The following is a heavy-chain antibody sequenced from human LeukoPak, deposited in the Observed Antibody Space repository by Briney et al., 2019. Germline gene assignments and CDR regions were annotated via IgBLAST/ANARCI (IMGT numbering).Heavy chain of an antibody. J-gene: IGHJ2*01. V-gene: IGHV1-2*02. D-gene: IGHD4/OR15-4a*01. CDR2: INPYSGGT. Sequence: GASVKVSCKASGYFFSDSYIHWVRQAPGQGLEWMGWINPYSGGTKYTQKFQGRVTITADESTSTAYMELSSLRSEDTAVYYCARDQGGAGDWYFDLWGRGTLVTVSS. CDR3: ARDQGGAGDWYFDL. CDR1: GYFFSDSY.